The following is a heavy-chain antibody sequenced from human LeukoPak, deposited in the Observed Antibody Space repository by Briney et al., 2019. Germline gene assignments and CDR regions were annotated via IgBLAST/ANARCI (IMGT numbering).Heavy chain of an antibody. CDR3: ARGLGGGSSWYRFGVRWFDP. CDR2: INHSGST. D-gene: IGHD6-13*01. Sequence: SETLSLTCIVSGGSISSISSNNYHWGWIRQPPGKGLEWIGEINHSGSTNYNPSLRSRVTISVDTSKNQFSLKLSSVTAADTAVYYCARGLGGGSSWYRFGVRWFDPWGQGTLVTVSS. V-gene: IGHV4-39*07. J-gene: IGHJ5*02. CDR1: GGSISSISSNNYH.